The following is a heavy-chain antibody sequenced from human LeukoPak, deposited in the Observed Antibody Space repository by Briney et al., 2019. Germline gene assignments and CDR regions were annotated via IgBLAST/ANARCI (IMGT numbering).Heavy chain of an antibody. D-gene: IGHD6-19*01. CDR3: ARDRSSGWYENWFDP. V-gene: IGHV3-21*01. Sequence: GGSLRLSCAASGFTFSIYSMNWVRQAPGKGLEWVSSISSSSSIIYYADSVKGRFTISRDNAKKSLYLQMKSLRAEDTAVYYCARDRSSGWYENWFDPWGQGTLVTVSS. CDR1: GFTFSIYS. J-gene: IGHJ5*02. CDR2: ISSSSSII.